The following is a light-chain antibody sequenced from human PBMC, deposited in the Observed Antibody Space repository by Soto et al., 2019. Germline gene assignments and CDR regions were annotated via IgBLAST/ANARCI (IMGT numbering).Light chain of an antibody. J-gene: IGKJ1*01. CDR2: AAT. Sequence: DIQMTQAPSSLSASVGDRVIITCRASQTTNNYLSWYQLKPGKAPKLLSYAATSLQSGVPARFSGRGSGTDFTLTISSLQPDDFATYYCQQSYSPPPTFGQGTKVEIK. CDR3: QQSYSPPPT. V-gene: IGKV1-39*01. CDR1: QTTNNY.